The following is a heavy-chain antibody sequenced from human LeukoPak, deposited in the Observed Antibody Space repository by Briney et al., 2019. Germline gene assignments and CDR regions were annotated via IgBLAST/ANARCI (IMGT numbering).Heavy chain of an antibody. D-gene: IGHD5-18*01. CDR3: ARVQLWLHYYGMDV. Sequence: ASVKVSCKASGYTFTSYAMHWVRQAPGQRLGWMGWINAGNGNTKYSQKFQGRVTITRDTSASTAYMELSSLRSEDTAVYYCARVQLWLHYYGMDVWGQGTTVTVSS. V-gene: IGHV1-3*01. CDR2: INAGNGNT. J-gene: IGHJ6*02. CDR1: GYTFTSYA.